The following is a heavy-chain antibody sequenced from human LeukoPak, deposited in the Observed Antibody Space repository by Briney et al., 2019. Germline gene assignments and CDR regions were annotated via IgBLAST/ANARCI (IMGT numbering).Heavy chain of an antibody. Sequence: SETLSLTCAVYGGSISGSSYYWGWIRQPPGKGLEWIGSIYFTGNAYYNPSLKSRVTISVDTSKNQFSLILRSVTAADTAVYYCARSLRGAAHHFDYWGQGTLVTVSS. CDR2: IYFTGNA. CDR3: ARSLRGAAHHFDY. J-gene: IGHJ4*02. CDR1: GGSISGSSYY. D-gene: IGHD6-6*01. V-gene: IGHV4-39*01.